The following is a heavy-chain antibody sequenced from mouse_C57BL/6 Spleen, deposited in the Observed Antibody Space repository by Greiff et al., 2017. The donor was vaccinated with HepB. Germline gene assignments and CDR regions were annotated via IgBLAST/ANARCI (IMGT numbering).Heavy chain of an antibody. Sequence: VQLQQSGPELVKPGASVKISCKASGYAFSSSWMNWVKQRPGKGLEWIGRIYPGDGDTNYNGKFKGKATLTADKSSSTAYMQLSSLTSEDSAVYFGARHDSYAMDYWGQGTSVTVSS. CDR3: ARHDSYAMDY. CDR2: IYPGDGDT. V-gene: IGHV1-82*01. CDR1: GYAFSSSW. J-gene: IGHJ4*01.